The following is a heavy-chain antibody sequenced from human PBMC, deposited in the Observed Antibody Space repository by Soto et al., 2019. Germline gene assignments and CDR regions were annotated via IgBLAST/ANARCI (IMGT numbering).Heavy chain of an antibody. J-gene: IGHJ5*02. V-gene: IGHV1-24*01. CDR3: ATVRFGAVGDYHWFDP. D-gene: IGHD4-17*01. CDR2: FDPEDGET. Sequence: GASVKVSCKVSGYTLTELSMHWVRQAPGKGLEWMGGFDPEDGETIYAQKFQGGVTMTEDTSTDTAYMELSSLRSEDTAVYYCATVRFGAVGDYHWFDPWGQGTLVTVSS. CDR1: GYTLTELS.